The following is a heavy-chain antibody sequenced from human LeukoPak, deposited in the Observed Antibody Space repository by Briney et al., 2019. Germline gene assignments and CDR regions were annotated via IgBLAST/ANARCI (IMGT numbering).Heavy chain of an antibody. D-gene: IGHD6-19*01. J-gene: IGHJ4*02. CDR3: ARDDSSGWAFDY. CDR2: IYYSGST. CDR1: GGPISSGGYY. V-gene: IGHV4-31*03. Sequence: SETLSLTCTVSGGPISSGGYYWSWIRQHPGKGLEWIGYIYYSGSTYYNPSLKSRVTISVDTSKNQFSLKLSSVTAADTAVYYCARDDSSGWAFDYWGQGTLVTVSS.